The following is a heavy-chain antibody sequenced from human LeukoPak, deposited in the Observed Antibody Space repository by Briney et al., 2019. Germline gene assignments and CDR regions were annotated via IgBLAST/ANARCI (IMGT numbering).Heavy chain of an antibody. D-gene: IGHD2-2*01. J-gene: IGHJ4*02. V-gene: IGHV3-23*01. CDR2: ISHSGGGT. CDR1: GFTFSSYA. CDR3: AKDTSTSPHWYFDY. Sequence: GGSLRLSCAASGFTFSSYAMSWVRQAPGKGLEWVSTISHSGGGTYYVDSVKGRFTISRDNSRNTLYLQMNSLRAEDTALYYCAKDTSTSPHWYFDYWGQGTLVTVSS.